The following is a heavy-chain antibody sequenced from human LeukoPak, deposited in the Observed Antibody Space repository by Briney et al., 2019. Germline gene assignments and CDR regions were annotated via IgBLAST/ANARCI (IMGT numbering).Heavy chain of an antibody. CDR3: ARGYYDSSGYTQPGAFDI. CDR1: GGSISSYY. J-gene: IGHJ3*02. Sequence: PSETLSLTCTVSGGSISSYYWSWIRQPPGKGLEWIGYIYYSGSTNYNPSLKSRVTISVDTSKNQFSLKLSSVTAADTAVYYCARGYYDSSGYTQPGAFDIWGQGTMVTVSS. CDR2: IYYSGST. V-gene: IGHV4-59*01. D-gene: IGHD3-22*01.